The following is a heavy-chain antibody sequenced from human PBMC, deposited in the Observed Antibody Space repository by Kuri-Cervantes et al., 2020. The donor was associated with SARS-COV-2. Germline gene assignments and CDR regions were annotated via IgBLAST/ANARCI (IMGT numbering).Heavy chain of an antibody. CDR3: ARVKYYDFWSGYSDEGAFDY. D-gene: IGHD3-3*01. V-gene: IGHV1-18*01. J-gene: IGHJ4*02. Sequence: ASVKVSCKTSGYTFNTYGISWVRQAPGQGLEWMGWISAYNGNTNYAQKLQGRATMTTDTSTSTAYMELSSLRSEDTAVYYCARVKYYDFWSGYSDEGAFDYWGQGTLVTVSS. CDR1: GYTFNTYG. CDR2: ISAYNGNT.